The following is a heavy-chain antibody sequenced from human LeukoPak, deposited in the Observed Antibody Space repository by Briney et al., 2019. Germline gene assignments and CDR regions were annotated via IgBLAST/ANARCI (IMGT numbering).Heavy chain of an antibody. J-gene: IGHJ5*02. D-gene: IGHD5-24*01. CDR2: IIPIFGTA. CDR1: GGTFSSYA. CDR3: ARDTSSAAYSRDGYNHNWFDP. Sequence: ASVKVSCKASGGTFSSYAISWVRQAPGQGLEWMGGIIPIFGTANYAQKFQGRVTITTDESTSTAYMELSSLRSEDTAVYYCARDTSSAAYSRDGYNHNWFDPWGQGTLVTVSS. V-gene: IGHV1-69*05.